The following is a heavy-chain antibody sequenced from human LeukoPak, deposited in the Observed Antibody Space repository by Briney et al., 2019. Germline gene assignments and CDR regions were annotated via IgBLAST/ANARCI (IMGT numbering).Heavy chain of an antibody. CDR3: AREHYFYYMDA. J-gene: IGHJ6*03. CDR2: VNQGGTQK. Sequence: GGSLRLSCAASGFTFSSQWMSWVRQAPGKRLEWVAIVNQGGTQKYYVDSVKGRFTISRDNAENSLYLQMNSLRAEDTAVYYCAREHYFYYMDAWGKGTTVTVSS. CDR1: GFTFSSQW. V-gene: IGHV3-7*01.